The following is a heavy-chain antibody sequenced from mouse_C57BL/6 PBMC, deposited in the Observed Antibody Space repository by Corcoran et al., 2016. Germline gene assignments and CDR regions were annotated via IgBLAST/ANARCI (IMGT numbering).Heavy chain of an antibody. V-gene: IGHV9-3*01. D-gene: IGHD2-5*01. CDR2: MNIYSGVP. CDR3: ARDSNWYFDV. CDR1: GYTFTTTG. Sequence: QIQLVQSGPELKKHGETVKISCKASGYTFTTTGMSWMKQAPGKGLKWMGWMNIYSGVPTYADDFKGRFALSLETSASTAYLEINNLKSEDTATDFCARDSNWYFDVWGIGTTVTVSS. J-gene: IGHJ1*03.